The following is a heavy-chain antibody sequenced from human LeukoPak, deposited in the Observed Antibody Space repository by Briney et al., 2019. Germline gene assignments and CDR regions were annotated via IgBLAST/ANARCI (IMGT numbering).Heavy chain of an antibody. CDR1: GFSITNNW. CDR2: IKNDERTA. V-gene: IGHV3-74*01. CDR3: ATVFKGSSLQDY. Sequence: QPGGSLRLSCAASGFSITNNWMYWVRQAPGRGLVWVSRIKNDERTAVYADSVKGRFTISRDNARKTLFLQMNSLRAEDTAVYYCATVFKGSSLQDYWGQGTLVTVSS. D-gene: IGHD1-26*01. J-gene: IGHJ4*02.